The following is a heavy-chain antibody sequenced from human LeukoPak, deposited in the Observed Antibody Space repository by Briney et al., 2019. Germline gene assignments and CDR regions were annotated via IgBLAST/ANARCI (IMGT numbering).Heavy chain of an antibody. CDR1: GFTFSSYG. V-gene: IGHV3-30*18. CDR2: ISYDGSNK. Sequence: GGSLRLSCAASGFTFSSYGMHWVRQAPGKGPEWVAVISYDGSNKYYADSVKGRFTISRDNSKNTLYLQMNSLRAEDTAVYYCAKDHGAYSSGWSTYYYYYGMDVWGQGTTVTVSS. D-gene: IGHD6-19*01. CDR3: AKDHGAYSSGWSTYYYYYGMDV. J-gene: IGHJ6*02.